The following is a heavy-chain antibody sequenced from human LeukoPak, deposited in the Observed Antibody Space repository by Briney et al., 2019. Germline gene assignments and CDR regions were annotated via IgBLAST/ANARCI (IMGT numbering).Heavy chain of an antibody. Sequence: GGSLRLSCAVSGFTFSSYAMSWVRQAPGKGLEWVSAISGSGGSTYYADSVKGRFTISRDNSKNTLYLQMNSLRAEDTAVYYCARANVEMATISYYFDYWGQGTLVTVSS. V-gene: IGHV3-23*01. D-gene: IGHD5-24*01. CDR1: GFTFSSYA. CDR2: ISGSGGST. J-gene: IGHJ4*02. CDR3: ARANVEMATISYYFDY.